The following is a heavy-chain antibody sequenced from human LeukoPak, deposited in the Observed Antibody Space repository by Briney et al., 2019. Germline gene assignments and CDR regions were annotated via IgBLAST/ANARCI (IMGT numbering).Heavy chain of an antibody. J-gene: IGHJ4*02. CDR1: RYTFTDYY. V-gene: IGHV1-2*02. Sequence: AASVKVSCMASRYTFTDYYMHWVQQAPGQGFEWMGWINPNDGDTNYAQKFQGRVTMTRDTSISTAHMEVSRLRSDDTAVYYCARANFLYCSSSTCLFDYWGQGTLVTVSS. CDR2: INPNDGDT. CDR3: ARANFLYCSSSTCLFDY. D-gene: IGHD2-2*01.